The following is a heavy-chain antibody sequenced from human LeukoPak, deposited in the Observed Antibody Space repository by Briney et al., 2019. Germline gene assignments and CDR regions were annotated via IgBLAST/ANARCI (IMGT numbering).Heavy chain of an antibody. J-gene: IGHJ5*02. CDR2: ISSSGSTI. D-gene: IGHD2-15*01. V-gene: IGHV3-48*03. CDR3: ARLGYCSGGSCPNWFDP. Sequence: GGSLRLSCAASGFTSSSYEMNWVRQAPGKGLEWVSYISSSGSTIYYADSVKGRFTISRDNAKNSLYLQMNSLRAEDTAVYYCARLGYCSGGSCPNWFDPWGQGTLVTVSS. CDR1: GFTSSSYE.